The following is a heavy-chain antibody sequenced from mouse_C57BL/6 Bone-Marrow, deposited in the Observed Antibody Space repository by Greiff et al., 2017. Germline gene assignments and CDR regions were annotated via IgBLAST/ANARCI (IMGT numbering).Heavy chain of an antibody. J-gene: IGHJ4*01. CDR1: GYSFTDYN. CDR3: ARNYGSKGYAMDY. D-gene: IGHD1-1*01. CDR2: INPNYGTT. Sequence: VHVKQSGPELVKPGASVKISCKASGYSFTDYNMNWVKQSNGKSLEWIGVINPNYGTTSYNQKFKGKATLTVDQSSSTAYMQLNSLTSEDSAVYYCARNYGSKGYAMDYWGQGTSVTVSS. V-gene: IGHV1-39*01.